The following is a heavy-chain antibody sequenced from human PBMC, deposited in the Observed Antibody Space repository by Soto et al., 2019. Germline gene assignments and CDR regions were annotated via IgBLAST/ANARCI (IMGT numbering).Heavy chain of an antibody. Sequence: GGSLRLSCVASGFPCRNDALSCVPQAPGKGLEWVSAINGGASATFYADSVKGRFTISRDQSKNTIYLQMDSLKVEDTAVYYCTKGRYLEWFLSGGGEERWGRGT. CDR2: INGGASAT. CDR3: TKGRYLEWFLSGGGEER. CDR1: GFPCRNDA. V-gene: IGHV3-23*01. D-gene: IGHD3-3*01. J-gene: IGHJ4*02.